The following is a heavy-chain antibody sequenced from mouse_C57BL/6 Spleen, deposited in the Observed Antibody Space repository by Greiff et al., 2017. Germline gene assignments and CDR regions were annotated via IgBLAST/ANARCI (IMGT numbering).Heavy chain of an antibody. J-gene: IGHJ3*01. CDR2: IYPGSGST. V-gene: IGHV1-55*01. Sequence: QVQLQQPGAELVKPGASVKMSCKASGYTFTSYWITWVKQRHGQGLEWIGDIYPGSGSTNYNEKFKSKATLTVDTSCSTAYMQVSSLTSEDSAVYYCERYDSNYAWFAYWGQGTLVTVSA. CDR3: ERYDSNYAWFAY. CDR1: GYTFTSYW. D-gene: IGHD2-5*01.